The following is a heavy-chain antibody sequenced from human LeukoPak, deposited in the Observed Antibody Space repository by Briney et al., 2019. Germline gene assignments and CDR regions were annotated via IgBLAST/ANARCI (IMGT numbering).Heavy chain of an antibody. CDR3: ARTYSSSWGIIDY. CDR1: GFTFSTYG. J-gene: IGHJ4*02. CDR2: IRNDGSTK. V-gene: IGHV3-30*02. Sequence: PGGSLRLSCAASGFTFSTYGMHWVRRAPGKGLEWVAFIRNDGSTKYYADSVRGRFTISRDNSKNTLYLQMNSLRAEDTALYYCARTYSSSWGIIDYWGQGTLVTVPS. D-gene: IGHD2-2*01.